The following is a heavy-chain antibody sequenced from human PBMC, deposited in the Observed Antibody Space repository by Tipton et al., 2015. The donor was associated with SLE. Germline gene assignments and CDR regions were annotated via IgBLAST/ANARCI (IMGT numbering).Heavy chain of an antibody. CDR3: ARSHYYDRSGYLNWFDP. V-gene: IGHV1-18*01. J-gene: IGHJ5*02. Sequence: QLVQSGAEVKKPGASVKVSCKASGYTFTSYGISWVRQAPGQGLEWMGWITTYNGNTDYAQKLQGRVTMTTDTSTSTAYMELRSLRSDDTAVYYCARSHYYDRSGYLNWFDPWGQGTLVTVSS. CDR2: ITTYNGNT. CDR1: GYTFTSYG. D-gene: IGHD3-22*01.